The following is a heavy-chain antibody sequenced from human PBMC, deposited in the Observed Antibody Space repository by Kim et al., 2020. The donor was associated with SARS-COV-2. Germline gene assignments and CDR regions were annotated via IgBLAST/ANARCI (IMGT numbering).Heavy chain of an antibody. CDR1: GGSISSSSYY. J-gene: IGHJ6*02. V-gene: IGHV4-39*07. CDR3: ASESVWLQETISYYYYGMDV. D-gene: IGHD5-12*01. CDR2: IYYSGST. Sequence: SETLSLTCTVSGGSISSSSYYWGWIRQPPGKGLEWIGSIYYSGSTYYNPSLKSRVTISVDTSKNQFSLKLSSVTAADTAVYYCASESVWLQETISYYYYGMDVWGQGTTVTVSS.